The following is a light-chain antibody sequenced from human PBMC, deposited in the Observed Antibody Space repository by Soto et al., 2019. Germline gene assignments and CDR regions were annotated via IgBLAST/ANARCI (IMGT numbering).Light chain of an antibody. J-gene: IGLJ2*01. CDR1: SSDVGGYNY. CDR3: TSYTSSNTVV. CDR2: EVS. Sequence: SALTQPASVSGSPGQSITISCTGTSSDVGGYNYVSWYQQHPGKAPKLMIYEVSNRPSGVSNRFSGSKSGNTASLTISGLQAEDEAAYYCTSYTSSNTVVSRGGTQLTVL. V-gene: IGLV2-14*01.